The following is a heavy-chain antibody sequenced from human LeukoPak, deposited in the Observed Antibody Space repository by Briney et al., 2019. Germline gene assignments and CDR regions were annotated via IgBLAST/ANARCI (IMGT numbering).Heavy chain of an antibody. J-gene: IGHJ6*02. V-gene: IGHV1-18*01. Sequence: GGSVKVSCKASGYTFTSYGISGVRQAPGQGLEWMGWISAYNGNTNYVQRLQGRVTMTTNTSPSTAYMELRSLRSDDTAVYYCARARLAVVVVPAAIRFGYYYYGMDVWGQGTTVTVSS. D-gene: IGHD2-2*01. CDR1: GYTFTSYG. CDR2: ISAYNGNT. CDR3: ARARLAVVVVPAAIRFGYYYYGMDV.